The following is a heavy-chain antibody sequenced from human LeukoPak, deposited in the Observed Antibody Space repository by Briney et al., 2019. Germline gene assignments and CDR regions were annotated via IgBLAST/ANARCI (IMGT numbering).Heavy chain of an antibody. CDR1: GGSISSYY. CDR2: IYYSGST. V-gene: IGHV4-59*01. D-gene: IGHD6-19*01. Sequence: SETLSLTCTVSGGSISSYYWSWIRQPPGKGLEWIGYIYYSGSTNYNPSLKSRVTISVDTSKNQFSLKLSSVTAADTAVYYCARDIAVAGTGAFDPWGQGTLVTVSS. J-gene: IGHJ5*02. CDR3: ARDIAVAGTGAFDP.